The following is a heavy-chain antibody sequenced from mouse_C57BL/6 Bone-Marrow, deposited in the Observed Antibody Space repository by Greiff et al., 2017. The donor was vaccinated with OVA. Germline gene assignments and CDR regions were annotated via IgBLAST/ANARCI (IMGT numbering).Heavy chain of an antibody. CDR3: ARNDYPYAMDY. D-gene: IGHD2-4*01. CDR2: IYPSDSET. Sequence: VQLQQSGAELVRPGSSVKLSCKASGYTFTSYWMDWVKQRPGQGLEWIGNIYPSDSETHYNQKFKDKATLTVDKSSSTAYMQLSSLTSEDSAVYYCARNDYPYAMDYWGQGTSVTVSS. CDR1: GYTFTSYW. J-gene: IGHJ4*01. V-gene: IGHV1-61*01.